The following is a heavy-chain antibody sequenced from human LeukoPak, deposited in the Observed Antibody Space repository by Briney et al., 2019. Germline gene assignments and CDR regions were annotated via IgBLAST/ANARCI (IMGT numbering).Heavy chain of an antibody. J-gene: IGHJ4*02. D-gene: IGHD1-1*01. CDR3: AKVWRGNYYDY. Sequence: GGSLRLSCAASGFTFNNYGMSWVRQAPWKGLEWVSSISGTGGSTYYADSVKGRFTISRDNSKNTLYLQMNSLRAEDTAVYYCAKVWRGNYYDYWGQGTLVTVSS. CDR1: GFTFNNYG. V-gene: IGHV3-23*01. CDR2: ISGTGGST.